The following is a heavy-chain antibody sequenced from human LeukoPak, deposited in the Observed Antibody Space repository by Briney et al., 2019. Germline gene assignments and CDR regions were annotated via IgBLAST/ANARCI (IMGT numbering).Heavy chain of an antibody. V-gene: IGHV3-48*04. D-gene: IGHD4-17*01. CDR3: ASFNTVTRGYFQH. J-gene: IGHJ1*01. CDR2: ISSSSSTI. Sequence: PGGSLRLSCAASGFTFSSYSMNWVRQAPGKGLEWVSYISSSSSTIYYADSVKGRFTISRDNAKNSLYLQMNSLRAEDTAVYYCASFNTVTRGYFQHWGQGTLVTVSS. CDR1: GFTFSSYS.